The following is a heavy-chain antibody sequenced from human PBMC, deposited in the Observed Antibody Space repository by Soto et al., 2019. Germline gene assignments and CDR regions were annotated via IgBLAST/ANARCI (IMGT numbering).Heavy chain of an antibody. D-gene: IGHD3-22*01. CDR3: TTVWQESGNYFDSSRRGRAYDY. CDR1: GFGFSYAW. V-gene: IGHV3-15*07. Sequence: EVQLVESGGGLGKPGGSLRLSCAATGFGFSYAWMNWVRQAPGKGLEWVGRIKGKTDGGTRDYAAPVKGRFTISRDDSGSTLFMQMNSLKAEYTAVYYCTTVWQESGNYFDSSRRGRAYDYWGQGTLVTVSS. J-gene: IGHJ4*02. CDR2: IKGKTDGGTR.